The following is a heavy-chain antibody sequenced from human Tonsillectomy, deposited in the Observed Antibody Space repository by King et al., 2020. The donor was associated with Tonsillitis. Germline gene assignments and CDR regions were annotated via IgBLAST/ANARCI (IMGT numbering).Heavy chain of an antibody. V-gene: IGHV1-3*02. CDR1: GYKITDSP. D-gene: IGHD6-19*01. CDR3: ARGRGYSSGWFDY. CDR2: SNAGPGKT. Sequence: QDQLVQSGAEVKKPGASVRVSCKASGYKITDSPIHWVRQAPGQRLEWMGWSNAGPGKTKYAEDFEERVVITRDTSANTAYMDLSRLRSEDTAVYYCARGRGYSSGWFDYWGQGTLVTVSS. J-gene: IGHJ4*02.